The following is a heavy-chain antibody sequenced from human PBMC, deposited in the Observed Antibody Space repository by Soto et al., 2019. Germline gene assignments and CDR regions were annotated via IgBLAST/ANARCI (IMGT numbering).Heavy chain of an antibody. CDR3: ASYGYGYFDY. CDR1: GGSISSYY. V-gene: IGHV4-59*01. J-gene: IGHJ4*02. CDR2: IYYSGST. Sequence: SETLSLTCTVSGGSISSYYWSWIRQPPGKGLEWIGYIYYSGSTNYNPSLKSRVTISVDTSKNQFSLKLSSVTAADTAVYYCASYGYGYFDYWGQGTLVTVSS. D-gene: IGHD5-12*01.